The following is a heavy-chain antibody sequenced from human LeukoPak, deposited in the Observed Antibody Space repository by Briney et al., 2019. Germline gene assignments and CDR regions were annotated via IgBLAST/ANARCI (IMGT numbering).Heavy chain of an antibody. V-gene: IGHV3-74*01. CDR1: GFTFSSYW. J-gene: IGHJ6*02. CDR2: INSDGSST. Sequence: GSLRLSCAASGFTFSSYWMHWVRQAPGKGLVWVSRINSDGSSTSYADSVKGRFTISRDNAKNTLYLQMNSLRAEDTAVYYCARDLWFGAGLTTRYYGMDVWGQGTTVTVSS. CDR3: ARDLWFGAGLTTRYYGMDV. D-gene: IGHD3-10*01.